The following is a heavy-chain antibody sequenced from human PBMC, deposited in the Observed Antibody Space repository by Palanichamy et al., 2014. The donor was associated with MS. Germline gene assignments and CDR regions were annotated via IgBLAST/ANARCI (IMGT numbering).Heavy chain of an antibody. CDR2: IYYTGDT. Sequence: QVQLQESGPGLVEPSQTLSLTCAVSGGSVSSGDSYWSLIRQPPGKGLEWIGYIYYTGDTYYNPSLKSRVSISLDTSKNQFSLRLRSVTAADAAVYFCARQGTGGGPGENWGQGTLVTVSS. CDR3: ARQGTGGGPGEN. CDR1: GGSVSSGDSY. D-gene: IGHD1-1*01. J-gene: IGHJ1*01. V-gene: IGHV4-30-4*01.